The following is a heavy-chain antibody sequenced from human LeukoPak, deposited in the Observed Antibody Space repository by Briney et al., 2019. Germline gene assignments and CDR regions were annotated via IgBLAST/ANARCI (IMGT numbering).Heavy chain of an antibody. CDR2: IYFSGST. CDR3: ARAAGGTYRDFDY. V-gene: IGHV4-59*01. D-gene: IGHD1-26*01. J-gene: IGHJ4*02. Sequence: PSETLSLTCTVSGGSISSFYWSWIRQPPGKGLEWIGYIYFSGSTNYNPSLKSRVTISVDTSKNQFSLKLNSVTAADTAVYYCARAAGGTYRDFDYWGQGTLVTVSS. CDR1: GGSISSFY.